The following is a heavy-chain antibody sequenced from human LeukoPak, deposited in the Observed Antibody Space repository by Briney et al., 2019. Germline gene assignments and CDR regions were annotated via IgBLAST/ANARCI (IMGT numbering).Heavy chain of an antibody. CDR2: IYHSGST. CDR3: ARVPGGGYFDY. V-gene: IGHV4-30-2*01. D-gene: IGHD1-14*01. J-gene: IGHJ4*02. CDR1: GGSISSGGYS. Sequence: SETLSRTCAVSGGSISSGGYSWSWIRQPPGKGLEWIGYIYHSGSTYYNPSLKSRVTISADRSKNQFSLKLSSVTAADTAVYYCARVPGGGYFDYWGQGTLVTVSS.